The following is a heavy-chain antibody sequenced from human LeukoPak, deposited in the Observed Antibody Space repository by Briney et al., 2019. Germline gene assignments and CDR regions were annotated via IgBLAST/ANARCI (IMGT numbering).Heavy chain of an antibody. J-gene: IGHJ4*02. Sequence: KPGGSLRLSCAASGFTFSSYSMNWVRQAPGKGLEWVSSISSSSGYIYYADSVKGRFTISRDNAKNSLYLQMNSLRAEDTAVYYCARAELPNYWGQGTLVTVSS. V-gene: IGHV3-21*01. D-gene: IGHD1-7*01. CDR1: GFTFSSYS. CDR2: ISSSSGYI. CDR3: ARAELPNY.